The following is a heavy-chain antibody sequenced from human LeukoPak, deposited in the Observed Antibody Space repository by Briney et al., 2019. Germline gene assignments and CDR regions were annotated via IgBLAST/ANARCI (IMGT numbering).Heavy chain of an antibody. CDR2: ISGNGGNT. Sequence: PGGSLRLSCAASGFTFSIYAMSWVRQAPGKGLEWVSAISGNGGNTYYADSVKGRFTISRDNSKNTLYLQINSLRAEDTAVYYCAARLTGSYFDYWGQGTLVTVSS. CDR3: AARLTGSYFDY. J-gene: IGHJ4*02. CDR1: GFTFSIYA. V-gene: IGHV3-23*01. D-gene: IGHD3-9*01.